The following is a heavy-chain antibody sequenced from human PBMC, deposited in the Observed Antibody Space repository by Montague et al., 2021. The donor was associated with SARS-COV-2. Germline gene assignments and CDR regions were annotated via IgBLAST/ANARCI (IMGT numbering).Heavy chain of an antibody. J-gene: IGHJ6*02. CDR1: GGSTNYYY. V-gene: IGHV4-59*01. CDR3: ARVARYCTNGVCQTYYYYGLDV. CDR2: MYYSGST. D-gene: IGHD2-8*01. Sequence: SETLSLTCIVSGGSTNYYYWSWIRQSPGKGLEWIGYMYYSGSTNYNPSLKSRVTMSIDRSKNQFSRKLRSVTAADTAVYYCARVARYCTNGVCQTYYYYGLDVGGQGTTVTVSS.